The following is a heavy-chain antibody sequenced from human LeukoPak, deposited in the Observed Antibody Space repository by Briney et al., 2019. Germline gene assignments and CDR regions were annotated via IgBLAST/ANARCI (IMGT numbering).Heavy chain of an antibody. CDR1: GSSISPYD. V-gene: IGHV4-59*01. Sequence: PSETLSLTCTVPGSSISPYDWNWFRQPPGKGLEWIGYIHYSGRTDYNPSLNSRVTVTVDTSKSQFSLKLTSVTTAGTAVYICARDSSGYDSGWYFELCGRGTLVTVSS. D-gene: IGHD5-12*01. J-gene: IGHJ2*01. CDR2: IHYSGRT. CDR3: ARDSSGYDSGWYFEL.